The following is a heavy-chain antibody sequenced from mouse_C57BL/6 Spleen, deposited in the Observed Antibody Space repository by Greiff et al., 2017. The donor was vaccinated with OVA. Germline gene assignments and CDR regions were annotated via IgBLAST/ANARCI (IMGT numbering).Heavy chain of an antibody. Sequence: VQLQQSGAELVKPGASVKISCKASGYAFSSYWMNWVKQRPGKGLEGIGQIYPGDGDTNYNGKFKGKATLTADKSSSTAYMQLSSLTSEDSAVYFCAKYYYGSSSYWYFDVWGTGTTVTVSS. CDR1: GYAFSSYW. CDR3: AKYYYGSSSYWYFDV. V-gene: IGHV1-80*01. CDR2: IYPGDGDT. J-gene: IGHJ1*03. D-gene: IGHD1-1*01.